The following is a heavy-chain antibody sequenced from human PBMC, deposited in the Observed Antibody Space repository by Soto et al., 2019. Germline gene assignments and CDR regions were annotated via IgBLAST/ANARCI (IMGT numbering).Heavy chain of an antibody. CDR2: IYHTGNA. CDR1: GDSIISSRFY. V-gene: IGHV4-39*01. J-gene: IGHJ5*02. CDR3: ARDHFDSSDYTTNWFDP. Sequence: PSETLSLTCSVSGDSIISSRFYLAWIRQPPGEGLEWIGSIYHTGNAYYNPSLKSRVTIFVDTSKNQFSLKLASVTAADTALYYCARDHFDSSDYTTNWFDPWGQGTLVTVS. D-gene: IGHD3-22*01.